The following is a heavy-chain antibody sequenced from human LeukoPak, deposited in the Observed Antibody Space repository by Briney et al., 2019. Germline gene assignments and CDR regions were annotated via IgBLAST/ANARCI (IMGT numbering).Heavy chain of an antibody. V-gene: IGHV4-59*08. CDR3: ARLPGDAFDI. CDR1: GGSISSYY. CDR2: IYYSGST. J-gene: IGHJ3*02. Sequence: SETLSLTCTVSGGSISSYYWSWIQQPPGKGLEWIGYIYYSGSTNYNPSLKSRVTISVDTSKNQFSLKLSSVTAADTAVYYCARLPGDAFDIWGQGTMVTVSS.